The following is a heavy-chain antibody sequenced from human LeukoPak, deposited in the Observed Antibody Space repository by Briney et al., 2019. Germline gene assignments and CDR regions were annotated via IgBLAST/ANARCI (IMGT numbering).Heavy chain of an antibody. Sequence: ASVKVSCKASGCTFTSYDINWVRQATGQGLEWMGSMNSNSGNTGYAQKFRGRVTFTRDTSISTAYMDLSSLRSEDTAVYYCARGKKYYYGSGSPYYFDYWGQGTLVTVSS. CDR3: ARGKKYYYGSGSPYYFDY. V-gene: IGHV1-8*03. D-gene: IGHD3-10*01. J-gene: IGHJ4*02. CDR1: GCTFTSYD. CDR2: MNSNSGNT.